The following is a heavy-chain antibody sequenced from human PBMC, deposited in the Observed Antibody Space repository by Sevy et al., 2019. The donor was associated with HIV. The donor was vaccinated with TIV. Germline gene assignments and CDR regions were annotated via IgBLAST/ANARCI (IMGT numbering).Heavy chain of an antibody. D-gene: IGHD2-2*01. CDR1: GYTFTSYG. CDR2: ISAYNGNT. Sequence: ASVKVSCKASGYTFTSYGISWVRQAPGQGLEWMGWISAYNGNTNYAQKLQGRVTMTTDTSTSTAYMELRSLRSDDTAVYYCARDHLPYCSSTSCYFWFDPWGQGTLVTVS. J-gene: IGHJ5*02. V-gene: IGHV1-18*01. CDR3: ARDHLPYCSSTSCYFWFDP.